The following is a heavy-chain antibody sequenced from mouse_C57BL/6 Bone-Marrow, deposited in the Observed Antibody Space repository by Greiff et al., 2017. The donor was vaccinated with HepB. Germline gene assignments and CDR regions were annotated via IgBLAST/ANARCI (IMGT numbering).Heavy chain of an antibody. V-gene: IGHV5-9-1*02. D-gene: IGHD2-2*01. CDR1: GFTFSSYA. J-gene: IGHJ2*01. CDR2: ISSGGDYI. CDR3: TRVGYHYFDY. Sequence: EVKLEESGEGLVKPGGSLKLSCAASGFTFSSYAMSWVRQTPEKRLEWVAYISSGGDYIYYADTVKGRFTISRDNARNTLYLQMSSLKSEDTAMYYCTRVGYHYFDYWGQGTTLTVSS.